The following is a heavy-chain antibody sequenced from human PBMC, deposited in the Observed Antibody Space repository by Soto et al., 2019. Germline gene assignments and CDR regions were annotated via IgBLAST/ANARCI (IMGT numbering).Heavy chain of an antibody. V-gene: IGHV1-46*01. Sequence: ASVKVSCKASGYTFISYYIHWVRQAPGQGLEWMGLINPSDAYTDYAQKFQGRVTLTRDTSTSIVYMELSSLRSEDTAIYYYARDHVDTPMTNFDYWGQGTLVTVSS. J-gene: IGHJ4*02. CDR3: ARDHVDTPMTNFDY. CDR1: GYTFISYY. D-gene: IGHD5-18*01. CDR2: INPSDAYT.